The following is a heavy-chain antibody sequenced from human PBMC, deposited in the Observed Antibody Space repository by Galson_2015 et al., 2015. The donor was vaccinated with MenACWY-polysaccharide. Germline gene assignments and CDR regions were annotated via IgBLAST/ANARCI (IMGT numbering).Heavy chain of an antibody. J-gene: IGHJ4*02. CDR3: AAGTGRDGCNFDY. Sequence: SLRLSCAASGFTFSSYAMHWVRQAPGKGLEWVAVISYDETNKYYADSVKGRFTISRDNSKNTLYLQMNSLRAEDTAVYYCAAGTGRDGCNFDYWGQGTLVTVSS. D-gene: IGHD5-24*01. CDR1: GFTFSSYA. V-gene: IGHV3-30-3*01. CDR2: ISYDETNK.